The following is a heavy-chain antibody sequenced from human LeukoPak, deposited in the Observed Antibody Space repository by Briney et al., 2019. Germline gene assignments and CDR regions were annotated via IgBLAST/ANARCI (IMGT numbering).Heavy chain of an antibody. CDR2: IYYSGST. CDR3: AREPGLASYYYGSGSFSQGYDY. Sequence: SETLSLTCTVSGGSISSSSYYWGWIRQPPGKGLEWIGSIYYSGSTYYNPSLKSRVTISVDTSKNQFSLKLSSVTAADTAVYYCAREPGLASYYYGSGSFSQGYDYWGQGTLVTVSS. J-gene: IGHJ4*02. CDR1: GGSISSSSYY. D-gene: IGHD3-10*01. V-gene: IGHV4-39*07.